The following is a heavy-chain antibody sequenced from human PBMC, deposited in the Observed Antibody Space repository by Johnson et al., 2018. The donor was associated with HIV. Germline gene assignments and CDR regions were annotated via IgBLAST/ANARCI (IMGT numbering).Heavy chain of an antibody. CDR2: IGTTGDT. V-gene: IGHV3-13*01. Sequence: VQLVESGGGLVQPGGSLRLSCAASGFTFSNYDLHWVRQATGKRLEWVSGIGTTGDTFFLDSVQGRFTISRDTAKNSLYLQMNSLRAGDTALYYCARGSYDGDAFDVWGQGTMVTVSS. J-gene: IGHJ3*01. CDR3: ARGSYDGDAFDV. D-gene: IGHD1-26*01. CDR1: GFTFSNYD.